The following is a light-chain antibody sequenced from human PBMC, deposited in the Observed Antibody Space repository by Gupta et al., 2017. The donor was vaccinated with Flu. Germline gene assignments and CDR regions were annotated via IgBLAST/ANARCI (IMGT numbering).Light chain of an antibody. CDR2: DAS. V-gene: IGKV3-11*01. CDR3: QQRSSWPIT. Sequence: EIVLTQSPATLSLSPGERATLSCRASQSVASYLAWYQQKPGQAPRLLISDASNRATAIPARVSGSGSGTDFNLTISSLQPEDFALYYCQQRSSWPITFGQGTRLEIK. CDR1: QSVASY. J-gene: IGKJ5*01.